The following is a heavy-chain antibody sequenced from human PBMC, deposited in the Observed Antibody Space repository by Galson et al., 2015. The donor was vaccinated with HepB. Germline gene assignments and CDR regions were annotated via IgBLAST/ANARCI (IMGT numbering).Heavy chain of an antibody. CDR3: AKDIGISRVGATSFLWGTPAYYFDY. J-gene: IGHJ4*02. D-gene: IGHD1-26*01. CDR2: ISWDGGST. V-gene: IGHV3-43*01. Sequence: SLRLSCAASGFTFDDYTMHWVRQAPGKGLEWVSLISWDGGSTYYADSVKGRFTISRDNSKNSLYLQMNSLRTEDTALYYCAKDIGISRVGATSFLWGTPAYYFDYWGQGTLVTVSS. CDR1: GFTFDDYT.